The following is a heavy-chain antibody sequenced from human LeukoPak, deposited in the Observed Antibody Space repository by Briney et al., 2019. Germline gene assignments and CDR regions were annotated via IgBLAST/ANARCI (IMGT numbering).Heavy chain of an antibody. Sequence: PGGSLRLSCAASGFTFSIYDIHWVRQAPGKGLEWVASIRFDGGNKYYAESVKGRVTISRDNAKNSLYLQMNSLRAEDTAVYYCASQDIVVVPAAMGFDYWGQGTLVTVSS. CDR1: GFTFSIYD. J-gene: IGHJ4*02. CDR2: IRFDGGNK. V-gene: IGHV3-30*02. D-gene: IGHD2-2*01. CDR3: ASQDIVVVPAAMGFDY.